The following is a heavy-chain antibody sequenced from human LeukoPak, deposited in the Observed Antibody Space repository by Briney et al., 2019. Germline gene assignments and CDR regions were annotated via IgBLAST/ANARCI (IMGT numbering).Heavy chain of an antibody. V-gene: IGHV3-7*03. J-gene: IGHJ4*02. CDR2: IKQDGSEK. D-gene: IGHD3-10*01. Sequence: GGSLRLSCAASGFTFSSYWMSWVRQAPGKGLEWVANIKQDGSEKYYVDSVKGRFTISRDNAKNSLYLQMNSLRAEDTALYYCAKGTMVRGARASYFDYWGQGTLVTVSS. CDR3: AKGTMVRGARASYFDY. CDR1: GFTFSSYW.